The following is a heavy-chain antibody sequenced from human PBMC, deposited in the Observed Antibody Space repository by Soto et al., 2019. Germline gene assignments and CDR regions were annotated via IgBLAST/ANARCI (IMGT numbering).Heavy chain of an antibody. J-gene: IGHJ4*02. V-gene: IGHV3-30*18. Sequence: QVQLVESGGGVVQPGRSLRLACVASGFTFSSNGMHWVRQAPGQGLEWVAVISRDGSYKKYGDSVKGRFTISRDDSKNTLYLQMDSLSAEDPAVYYWAKDRSSTWSFDYWGQGNLVNVS. CDR1: GFTFSSNG. D-gene: IGHD6-13*01. CDR2: ISRDGSYK. CDR3: AKDRSSTWSFDY.